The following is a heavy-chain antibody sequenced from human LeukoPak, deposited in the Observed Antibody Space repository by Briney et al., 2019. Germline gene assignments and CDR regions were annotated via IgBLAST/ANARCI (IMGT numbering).Heavy chain of an antibody. CDR1: GGPISSYY. J-gene: IGHJ4*02. V-gene: IGHV4-59*01. D-gene: IGHD6-13*01. CDR2: IYYSGST. Sequence: PSETLSLTCTVSGGPISSYYWSWIRQPPGKGLEWIGYIYYSGSTNYNPSLKSRVTISVDTSKNQFSLKLSSVTAADTAVYYCARGEAAADYWGQGTLVTVSS. CDR3: ARGEAAADY.